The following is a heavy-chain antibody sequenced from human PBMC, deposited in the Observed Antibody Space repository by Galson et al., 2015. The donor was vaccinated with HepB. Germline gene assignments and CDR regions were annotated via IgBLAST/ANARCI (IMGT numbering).Heavy chain of an antibody. J-gene: IGHJ5*02. Sequence: SVKVSCKASGYTFSNYGISWVRQAPGQGLEWMGWISGYDANTNYAQKLQGRVTMTTDTSTSTAYMELRSLRSDDTAVYYCARGPIAVAGTSPFDPWGQGTLVTVSS. CDR2: ISGYDANT. D-gene: IGHD6-19*01. CDR3: ARGPIAVAGTSPFDP. V-gene: IGHV1-18*04. CDR1: GYTFSNYG.